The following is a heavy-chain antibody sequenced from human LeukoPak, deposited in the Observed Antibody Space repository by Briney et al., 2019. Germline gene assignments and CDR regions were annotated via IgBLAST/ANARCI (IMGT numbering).Heavy chain of an antibody. CDR2: IYTSGST. V-gene: IGHV4-61*02. CDR3: ARDRRICSSTSCPTYYYYYYMDV. J-gene: IGHJ6*03. D-gene: IGHD2-2*01. Sequence: SETLSLTCTVSGGSISSGSYYWSWIRQPAGKGLEWIGRIYTSGSTNYNPSLKSRVTISVDTSKNQFSLKLSSVPAADTAVYYCARDRRICSSTSCPTYYYYYYMDVWGKGTTVTVSS. CDR1: GGSISSGSYY.